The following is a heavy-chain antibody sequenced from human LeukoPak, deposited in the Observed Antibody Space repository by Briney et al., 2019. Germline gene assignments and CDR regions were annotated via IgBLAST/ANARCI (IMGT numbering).Heavy chain of an antibody. Sequence: PSETLSLTCTVSGGSISSSSYYWGWIRQPPGKGLEWIGSIYYSGSTYYNPSLKSRVTISVDTSKNQFSLKLSSVTAADTAVYYCVRRTPIIAVNAFDIWGQGTMVTVSS. CDR3: VRRTPIIAVNAFDI. V-gene: IGHV4-39*01. CDR2: IYYSGST. J-gene: IGHJ3*02. D-gene: IGHD6-19*01. CDR1: GGSISSSSYY.